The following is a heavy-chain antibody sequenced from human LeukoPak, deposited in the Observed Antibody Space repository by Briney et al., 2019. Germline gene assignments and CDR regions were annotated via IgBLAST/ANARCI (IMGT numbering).Heavy chain of an antibody. D-gene: IGHD3-3*01. V-gene: IGHV1-18*01. Sequence: ASVKVSCKASGYTFTSYGISWVRQAPGQGLEWMGWISAYSGNTNYAQKFQGRVTMTRDTSTSTVYMELSSLRSEDTAVYYCARDYYDFWSGYFTGTNPWYYFDYWGQGTLVTVSS. CDR1: GYTFTSYG. J-gene: IGHJ4*02. CDR3: ARDYYDFWSGYFTGTNPWYYFDY. CDR2: ISAYSGNT.